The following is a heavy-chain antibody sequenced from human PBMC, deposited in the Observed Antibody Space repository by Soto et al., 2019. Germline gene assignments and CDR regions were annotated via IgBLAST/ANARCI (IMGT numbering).Heavy chain of an antibody. J-gene: IGHJ5*02. V-gene: IGHV4-39*01. CDR1: GGSISSSSYY. CDR2: IYYSGST. CDR3: ATRNWVDP. Sequence: SETLSLTCTVSGGSISSSSYYWGWIRQPPGKGLEWIGIIYYSGSTYYNPSLKSRVTISVDTSKNQFSLKLSSVSATDTAVYYCATRNWVDPWGQRTLVTVS.